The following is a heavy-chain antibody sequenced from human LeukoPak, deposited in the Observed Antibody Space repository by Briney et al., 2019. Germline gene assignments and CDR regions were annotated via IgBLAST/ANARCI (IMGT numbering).Heavy chain of an antibody. V-gene: IGHV4-4*02. CDR1: GDSINSLDL. Sequence: SETLSLTCTVSGDSINSLDLWSWVRQPPGKGLEWIGEMYVSRTTHSNPSVKSRVTISIDKSKNQFFLNLSSVTAADTAVYYCAGLVGRYSSGLYYYYFDYWGQGTLVTVSS. D-gene: IGHD3-22*01. J-gene: IGHJ4*02. CDR2: MYVSRTT. CDR3: AGLVGRYSSGLYYYYFDY.